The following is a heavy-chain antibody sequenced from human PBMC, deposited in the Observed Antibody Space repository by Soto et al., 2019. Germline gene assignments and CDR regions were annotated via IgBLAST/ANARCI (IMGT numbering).Heavy chain of an antibody. Sequence: SVKVSCKASGGTFSSYAISWVRQAPGQGLEWMGGIIPIFGTANYAQKFQGRVTITADKSTSTAYMELSSLRSENTAVYYCARMGFSPNWFDPWGQGTLVTVSS. D-gene: IGHD3-3*01. J-gene: IGHJ5*02. CDR3: ARMGFSPNWFDP. V-gene: IGHV1-69*06. CDR2: IIPIFGTA. CDR1: GGTFSSYA.